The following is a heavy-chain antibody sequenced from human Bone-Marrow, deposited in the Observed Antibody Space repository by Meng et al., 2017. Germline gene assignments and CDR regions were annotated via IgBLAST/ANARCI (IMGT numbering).Heavy chain of an antibody. J-gene: IGHJ4*02. V-gene: IGHV4-59*01. D-gene: IGHD6-13*01. CDR2: IYYSGST. Sequence: SETLSLTCAVYGGSFSGYYWSWIRQPPGKGLEWIGYIYYSGSTNYNPSLKSRVTISVDTSKNQFSLKLSSVTAADTAVYYCARGIGSSKNYWGQGTLVTVSS. CDR1: GGSFSGYY. CDR3: ARGIGSSKNY.